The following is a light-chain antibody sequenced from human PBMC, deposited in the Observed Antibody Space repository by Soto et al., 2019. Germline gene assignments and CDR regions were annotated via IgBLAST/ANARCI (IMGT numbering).Light chain of an antibody. CDR1: QSFSSY. V-gene: IGKV3-11*01. Sequence: EIVLTQSPATLSLSPGERATLSCRASQSFSSYLAWYQQKPGQAPRLLIYDVSNRATGIPPRFSGSRSATDFALTISSLEPEDFAVYYCQQRSSWPPYTFGQGTKLEIK. CDR2: DVS. CDR3: QQRSSWPPYT. J-gene: IGKJ2*01.